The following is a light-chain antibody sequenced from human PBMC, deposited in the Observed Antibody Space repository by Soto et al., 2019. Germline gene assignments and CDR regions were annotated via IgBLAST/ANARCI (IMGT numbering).Light chain of an antibody. J-gene: IGLJ1*01. CDR1: SSNIGAGYD. Sequence: QSVLTQPPSVSGAPGQWVTISCTGSSSNIGAGYDVYWYQQLPGTAPKLLIYGNGNRPSGVPDRFSGSKSGTSASLAISGLQSEDEADYYCAAWDDSLNGFYVFGTGTKVTVL. CDR2: GNG. V-gene: IGLV1-40*01. CDR3: AAWDDSLNGFYV.